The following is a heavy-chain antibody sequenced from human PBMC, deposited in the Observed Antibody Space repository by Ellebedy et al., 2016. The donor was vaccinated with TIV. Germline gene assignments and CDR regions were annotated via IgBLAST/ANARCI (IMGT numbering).Heavy chain of an antibody. CDR3: ARDMGWGNERINDAFDI. D-gene: IGHD7-27*01. CDR1: GFSFTSYS. V-gene: IGHV3-48*04. J-gene: IGHJ3*02. Sequence: GESLKISCAASGFSFTSYSMNWVRQAPGKGLEWISYISHSSLTIKYADSVKGRFTVSRDNSKNSLYLQMNSLRVEDTALHYCARDMGWGNERINDAFDIWGQGTTVTVSS. CDR2: ISHSSLTI.